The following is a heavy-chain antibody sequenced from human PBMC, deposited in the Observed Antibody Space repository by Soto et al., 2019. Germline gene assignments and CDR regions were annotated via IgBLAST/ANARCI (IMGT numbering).Heavy chain of an antibody. J-gene: IGHJ3*01. CDR1: GFNFRNFN. Sequence: EVQLTESGGGLVKPGGSLRLSCEGSGFNFRNFNMIWVHQAPGKGLEWVSSVSGSSSYIYYADSEKGRFTVSRDNANNLVFLQMNGLRPEDTAMYYCARDLRGHYGPWGQGTMVTVSS. CDR2: VSGSSSYI. CDR3: ARDLRGHYGP. V-gene: IGHV3-21*06. D-gene: IGHD4-17*01.